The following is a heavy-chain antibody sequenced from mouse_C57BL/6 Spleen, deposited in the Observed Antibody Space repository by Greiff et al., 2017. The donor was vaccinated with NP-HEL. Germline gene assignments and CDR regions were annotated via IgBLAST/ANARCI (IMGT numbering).Heavy chain of an antibody. J-gene: IGHJ4*01. Sequence: EVMLVESGGGLVKPGGSLKLSCAASGSTFSDYGMHWVRQAPEKGLEWVAYISSGSSTIYYADTVKGRFTISRDNAKNTLFLQMTSLSSEDTAMYYCARTYYGSSYIYAMDYWGQGTSVTVSS. CDR3: ARTYYGSSYIYAMDY. D-gene: IGHD1-1*01. CDR2: ISSGSSTI. V-gene: IGHV5-17*01. CDR1: GSTFSDYG.